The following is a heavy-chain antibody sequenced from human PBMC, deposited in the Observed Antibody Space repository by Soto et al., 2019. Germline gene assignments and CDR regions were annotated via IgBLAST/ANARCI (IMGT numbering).Heavy chain of an antibody. CDR3: ARRVMVSSPHNAFDI. Sequence: PSETLSLTCTVSGGSISSSSYYWGWIRQPPGKGLEWIGSIYYSGSTYYNPSLKSRVTISVDTSKNQFSLKLSSVTAADTAVYYCARRVMVSSPHNAFDIWGQGTMVTVS. J-gene: IGHJ3*02. CDR1: GGSISSSSYY. D-gene: IGHD2-8*01. V-gene: IGHV4-39*01. CDR2: IYYSGST.